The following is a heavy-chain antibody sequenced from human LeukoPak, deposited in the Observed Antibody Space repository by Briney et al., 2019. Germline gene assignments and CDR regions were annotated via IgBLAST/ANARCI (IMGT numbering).Heavy chain of an antibody. D-gene: IGHD5-12*01. Sequence: ASVKVSCEASGLTFTGVNYIHWVRQAPGQGPEWMGWINTNSGVTDYARKFQGRVTMTRDTSTSTAYMELYRLTSDDTAMYYCTRDRLSKWFDPWGQGTLVTVSS. CDR2: INTNSGVT. CDR1: GLTFTGVNY. V-gene: IGHV1-2*02. CDR3: TRDRLSKWFDP. J-gene: IGHJ5*02.